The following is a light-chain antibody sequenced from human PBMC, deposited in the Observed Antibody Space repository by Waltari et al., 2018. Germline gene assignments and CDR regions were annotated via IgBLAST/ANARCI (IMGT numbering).Light chain of an antibody. Sequence: DIVLTQSPATLSLSPGDTATLSCRASQSVGSYLAWYQQKPGQPPRLLIYDASNRATGVPARFRGRGSGTEFTLTISSLEAEDFAVYYCQQRSNWTPHTFGQGARLDIK. CDR3: QQRSNWTPHT. J-gene: IGKJ2*01. CDR2: DAS. CDR1: QSVGSY. V-gene: IGKV3-11*01.